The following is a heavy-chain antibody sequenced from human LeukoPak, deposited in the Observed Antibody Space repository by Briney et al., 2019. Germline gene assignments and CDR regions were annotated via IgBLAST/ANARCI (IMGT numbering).Heavy chain of an antibody. CDR3: ARGAGFLEWLDY. CDR2: ITSSGTYI. CDR1: GFTFNNYN. V-gene: IGHV3-21*01. D-gene: IGHD3-3*01. Sequence: GGSLRLSCATSGFTFNNYNMNWVRQAPGRALEWVSSITSSGTYIFYADSVKGRFTISRDNAKNSLYLQMNSLGPEDTAVYYCARGAGFLEWLDYWGQGTLVTVSS. J-gene: IGHJ4*02.